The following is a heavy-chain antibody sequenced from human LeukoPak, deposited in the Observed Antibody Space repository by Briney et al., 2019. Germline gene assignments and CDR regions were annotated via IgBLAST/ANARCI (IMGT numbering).Heavy chain of an antibody. CDR1: GFTFSSYA. V-gene: IGHV3-23*01. CDR3: ARFNYYDSSGDTY. J-gene: IGHJ4*02. CDR2: ISAGGGNT. Sequence: PGGSLRLSCAASGFTFSSYAMSWVRQAPGKGLEWVSAISAGGGNTYYADSVKGRFTISRDNSKNTLYLQMNSLRAEDTAVYYCARFNYYDSSGDTYWGQGTLVTVSS. D-gene: IGHD3-22*01.